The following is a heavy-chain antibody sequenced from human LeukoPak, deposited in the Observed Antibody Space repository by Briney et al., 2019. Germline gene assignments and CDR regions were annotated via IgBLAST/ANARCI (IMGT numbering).Heavy chain of an antibody. V-gene: IGHV4-30-2*01. CDR3: ARGYSSIVGDAFDI. CDR1: GGSISSGGYS. Sequence: PSQTLSLTCAVSGGSISSGGYSWSWIRQPPGKGLEWIGYIYHSGSTYYNPSLKSRVTISVDRSKNQFSLKLSSVTAADTAVYYCARGYSSIVGDAFDIWGQGTMVTVPS. D-gene: IGHD6-13*01. J-gene: IGHJ3*02. CDR2: IYHSGST.